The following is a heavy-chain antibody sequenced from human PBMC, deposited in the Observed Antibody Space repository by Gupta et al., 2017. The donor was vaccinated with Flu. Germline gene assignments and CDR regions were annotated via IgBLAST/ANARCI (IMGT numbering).Heavy chain of an antibody. V-gene: IGHV3-21*01. CDR3: SRAVEGGGYFDY. CDR2: ISSTSSYK. J-gene: IGHJ4*02. CDR1: GYTFSSYR. D-gene: IGHD6-19*01. Sequence: EVQLVESGGGLVKPGGSLKLSCVASGYTFSSYRVNWVRQAPGNGLEWVSFISSTSSYKLYANSVKGRFTISRDKAKKSVYLPMKKLGAEETALYYCSRAVEGGGYFDYWGQGSLVTVSS.